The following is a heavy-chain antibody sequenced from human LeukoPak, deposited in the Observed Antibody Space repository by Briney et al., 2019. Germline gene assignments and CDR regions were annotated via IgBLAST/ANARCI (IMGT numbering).Heavy chain of an antibody. CDR3: ARGTVTRDY. CDR2: ISGGGGST. CDR1: GFTFTSYS. V-gene: IGHV3-23*01. D-gene: IGHD4-11*01. Sequence: GGSLRLSCAASGFTFTSYSMNWVRQAPGKGLEWVSTISGGGGSTYYADSVKGRFTISRDNSKNTLYLQMNSLRAEDTAVYYCARGTVTRDYWGQGTLVTVSS. J-gene: IGHJ4*02.